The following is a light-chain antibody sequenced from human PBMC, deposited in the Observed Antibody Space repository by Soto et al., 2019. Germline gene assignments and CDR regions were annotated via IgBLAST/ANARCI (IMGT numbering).Light chain of an antibody. V-gene: IGKV1-39*01. CDR3: QQSYSTPHT. CDR1: QSISSY. CDR2: AAS. J-gene: IGKJ1*01. Sequence: DIQMTQSPSSLSASVGDRVTITCRASQSISSYLNWYQQKPGKAPKLLISAASSLQSGVPSRFSGSGSGTDFTLTISSLQPADFATYYCQQSYSTPHTFGQGTKVEIK.